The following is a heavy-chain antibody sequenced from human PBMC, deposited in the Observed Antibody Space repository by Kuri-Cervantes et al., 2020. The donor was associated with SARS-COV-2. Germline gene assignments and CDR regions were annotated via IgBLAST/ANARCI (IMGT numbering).Heavy chain of an antibody. CDR3: ASDGVSRSLSLDF. CDR1: GGTFSTAI. J-gene: IGHJ4*02. CDR2: IMPALGMP. V-gene: IGHV1-69*10. D-gene: IGHD5/OR15-5a*01. Sequence: SVKVSCKASGGTFSTAIISWVRQGPGQGLEWMGGIMPALGMPNYVQKFRGRVTITAETSTTTAYLDLTGLKSEDTALYYCASDGVSRSLSLDFWGQGTRVTGSS.